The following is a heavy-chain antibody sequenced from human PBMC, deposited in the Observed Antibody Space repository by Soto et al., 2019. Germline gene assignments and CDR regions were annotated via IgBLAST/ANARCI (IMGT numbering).Heavy chain of an antibody. V-gene: IGHV3-23*01. CDR3: VKNSGWFNT. Sequence: GESLKISCAASGFTFGTTDISWVRQAPGEGLEWVSTIDGSGGITYYADSVKGRFTISRDNSRNTVYLQMNSLRGDDTALYYCVKNSGWFNTWGQGALVTVSS. D-gene: IGHD3-10*01. CDR1: GFTFGTTD. CDR2: IDGSGGIT. J-gene: IGHJ5*02.